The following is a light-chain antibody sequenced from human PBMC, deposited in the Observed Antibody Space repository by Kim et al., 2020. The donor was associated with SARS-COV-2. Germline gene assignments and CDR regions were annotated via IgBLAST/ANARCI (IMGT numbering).Light chain of an antibody. CDR2: QDN. CDR1: NLGDKY. J-gene: IGLJ2*01. CDR3: QAWDSSIVL. Sequence: SYELTQPPSVSVSPGQTASITCSGDNLGDKYACWYQQKTGQSPVLVIYQDNKRPSGIPERFSGSNSGNTATLTISGTQAMDEADYYCQAWDSSIVLFGGG. V-gene: IGLV3-1*01.